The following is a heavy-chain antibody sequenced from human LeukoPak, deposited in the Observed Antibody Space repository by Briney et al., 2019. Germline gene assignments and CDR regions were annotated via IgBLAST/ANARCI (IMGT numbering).Heavy chain of an antibody. V-gene: IGHV4-39*01. D-gene: IGHD3-10*01. J-gene: IGHJ3*02. Sequence: SETLSLTCTVSGGSISSSSYYWGWIRQPPGKGLEWIGSIYYSGSTYHNPSLKSRVTISVDTSKNQFSLKLSSVTAADTAVYYCARWHYYGSGSYYRIAFDIWGQGTMVTVSS. CDR2: IYYSGST. CDR3: ARWHYYGSGSYYRIAFDI. CDR1: GGSISSSSYY.